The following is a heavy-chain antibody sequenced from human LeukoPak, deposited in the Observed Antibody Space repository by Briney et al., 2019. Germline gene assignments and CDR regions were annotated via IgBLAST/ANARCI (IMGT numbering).Heavy chain of an antibody. CDR3: ARGWGYMDV. J-gene: IGHJ6*03. CDR1: GGSISGDY. D-gene: IGHD1-26*01. CDR2: INTSGNS. V-gene: IGHV4-4*07. Sequence: KPSETLSLTCPVSGGSISGDYWSWIRQPAGKGLEWIGRINTSGNSNYNPSLKSRVTMSVDTSKNQLSLKLSSVTAADTAVYYCARGWGYMDVWGKGTTVTVS.